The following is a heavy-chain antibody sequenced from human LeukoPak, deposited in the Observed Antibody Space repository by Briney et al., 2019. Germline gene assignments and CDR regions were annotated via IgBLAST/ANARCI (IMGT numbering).Heavy chain of an antibody. D-gene: IGHD5-24*01. CDR1: GFTFSSYA. Sequence: PGGSLRLSCAASGFTFSSYAMSWVRQAPGKGLEWVSAISGSGGSTYYADSVTRPFPISRDNSKTPLSLQMNSLRAEDTAVYYRAKQYWRWLQLLGYWGQGTLVTVPS. CDR2: ISGSGGST. V-gene: IGHV3-23*01. CDR3: AKQYWRWLQLLGY. J-gene: IGHJ4*02.